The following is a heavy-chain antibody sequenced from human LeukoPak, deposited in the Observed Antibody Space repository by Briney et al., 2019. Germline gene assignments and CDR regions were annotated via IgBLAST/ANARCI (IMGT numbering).Heavy chain of an antibody. V-gene: IGHV4-39*01. D-gene: IGHD5-12*01. J-gene: IGHJ4*02. Sequence: SETLSLTSTVSGGSISSSSYYWGWIRQAPGKGLEWIGSMYHSGTTYYNPSLKSRVTLSVDTSKNQFSLKLSSVTAADTAVYYCAGQYTGYDAFDYWGQGTLVTVSS. CDR1: GGSISSSSYY. CDR2: MYHSGTT. CDR3: AGQYTGYDAFDY.